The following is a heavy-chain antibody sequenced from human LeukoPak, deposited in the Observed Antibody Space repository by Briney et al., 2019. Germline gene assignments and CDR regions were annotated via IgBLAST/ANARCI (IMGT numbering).Heavy chain of an antibody. V-gene: IGHV4-59*01. D-gene: IGHD3-9*01. CDR3: ARVFDWFHHAYYFDY. CDR1: GGSISSYY. J-gene: IGHJ4*02. Sequence: PSETLSLTCTVSGGSISSYYWSWIRQPPGKGLEWIGYIYYSGSTNYNPSLKSRVTISVDTSKNQFSLKLSSVTAADTAVYYCARVFDWFHHAYYFDYWGQGTLVTVSS. CDR2: IYYSGST.